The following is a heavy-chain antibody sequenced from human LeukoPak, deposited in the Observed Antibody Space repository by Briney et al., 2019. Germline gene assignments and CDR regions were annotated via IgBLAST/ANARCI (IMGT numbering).Heavy chain of an antibody. Sequence: GGSLRLSCAASGFTFSSYWMHWVRQAPGKGLVWVSRINSDGSSTSYADSVKGRFTISRDNAKNTLYLQMNSLRAEDTAVYYCARDDNPYRGSWSYYNKVGFDYWGQGTLVTVPS. V-gene: IGHV3-74*01. CDR2: INSDGSST. CDR1: GFTFSSYW. D-gene: IGHD6-13*01. CDR3: ARDDNPYRGSWSYYNKVGFDY. J-gene: IGHJ4*02.